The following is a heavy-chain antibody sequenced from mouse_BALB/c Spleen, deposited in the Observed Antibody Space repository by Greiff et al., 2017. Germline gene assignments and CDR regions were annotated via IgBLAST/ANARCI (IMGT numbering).Heavy chain of an antibody. D-gene: IGHD4-1*01. J-gene: IGHJ1*01. Sequence: QVQLQQSGAELVRPGASVKMSCKASGYTFTSYWMHWVKQRPGQGLEWIGYINPSTGYTEYNQKFKDKATLTADKSSSTAYMQLSSLTSEDSAVYYCAALGREDVWGAGTTVTVSS. CDR2: INPSTGYT. V-gene: IGHV1-4*01. CDR3: AALGREDV. CDR1: GYTFTSYW.